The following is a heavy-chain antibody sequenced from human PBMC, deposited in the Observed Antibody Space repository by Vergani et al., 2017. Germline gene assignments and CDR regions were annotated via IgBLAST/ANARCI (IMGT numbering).Heavy chain of an antibody. D-gene: IGHD3-16*02. CDR3: GRASLRALVGYYYYMDV. CDR1: GGSMSGYY. Sequence: QVQLQESGPGLVKPSQTLSLTCTVSGGSMSGYYWSWIRQPPGKELEWIGYMYHSGSTNYNPSLETRVTISGDTSKNQFSLKLNSVTAADTAVYYCGRASLRALVGYYYYMDVWGKGKTVVVSS. V-gene: IGHV4-59*01. J-gene: IGHJ6*03. CDR2: MYHSGST.